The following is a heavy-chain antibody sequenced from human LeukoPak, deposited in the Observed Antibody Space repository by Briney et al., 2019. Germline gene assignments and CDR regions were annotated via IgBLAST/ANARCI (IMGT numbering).Heavy chain of an antibody. CDR2: IYPGDSDT. D-gene: IGHD3-10*01. CDR3: ARRRYYGRAGEFDY. Sequence: GASLNISCTCSGYSFTSYWLGLVRPMPREGLELVGIIYPGDSDTRYRPSFQGQVTISADKSISTAYLQWSSLKASDTAMYYCARRRYYGRAGEFDYWGQGTLVTVSS. CDR1: GYSFTSYW. V-gene: IGHV5-51*01. J-gene: IGHJ4*02.